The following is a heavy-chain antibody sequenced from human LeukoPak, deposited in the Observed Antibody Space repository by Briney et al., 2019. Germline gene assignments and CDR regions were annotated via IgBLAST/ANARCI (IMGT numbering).Heavy chain of an antibody. Sequence: GESLKISCKGSGYSFTSYWIGWVRQMPGKGLEWMGIIYPGDSDTRYSPSFQGQVTISADKSISTAYLQWSSLKASDTAMYYCARSLVEMATIEGFGYWSQGTLVTVSS. CDR1: GYSFTSYW. CDR2: IYPGDSDT. D-gene: IGHD5-24*01. J-gene: IGHJ4*02. V-gene: IGHV5-51*01. CDR3: ARSLVEMATIEGFGY.